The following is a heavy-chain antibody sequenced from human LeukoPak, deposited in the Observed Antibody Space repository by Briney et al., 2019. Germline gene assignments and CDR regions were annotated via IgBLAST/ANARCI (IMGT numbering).Heavy chain of an antibody. V-gene: IGHV1-8*02. Sequence: GASVKVSXKASGYTFTSYGISWVRQAPGQGLEWMGWMNPKSGDTGYEQKFQGRITITRDSSISTVYMELSSLRPEDTALYYCARGRYMDVWGKGTTVTVSS. J-gene: IGHJ6*03. CDR1: GYTFTSYG. CDR2: MNPKSGDT. CDR3: ARGRYMDV.